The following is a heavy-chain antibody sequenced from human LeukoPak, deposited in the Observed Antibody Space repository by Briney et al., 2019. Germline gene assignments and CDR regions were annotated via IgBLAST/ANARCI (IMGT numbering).Heavy chain of an antibody. CDR3: VRGDSRDY. J-gene: IGHJ4*02. V-gene: IGHV3-21*01. CDR1: GFTFSSYT. D-gene: IGHD6-13*01. CDR2: IPDNGAYS. Sequence: PGGSLRLSCAASGFTFSSYTMNWVRQAPGKGLEWVSSIPDNGAYSHHADSVKGRFTISRDNARNSLYLDMHNLGAEDTAVYYCVRGDSRDYWGQGTRVTVSS.